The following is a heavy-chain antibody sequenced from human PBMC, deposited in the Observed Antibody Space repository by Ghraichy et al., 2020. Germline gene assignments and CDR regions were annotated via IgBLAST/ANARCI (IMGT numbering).Heavy chain of an antibody. V-gene: IGHV3-7*01. CDR3: ARDPYGDYKYGGTDY. J-gene: IGHJ4*02. D-gene: IGHD4-17*01. Sequence: GGSLRLSCAASGFTFSRHWMSWVRQAPGKGLEWVASIKSDRSDSFYLDSVKGRFTISRDNAENSVSLEMTSLIAEDTAVYYCARDPYGDYKYGGTDYWGRGTLVSVSS. CDR1: GFTFSRHW. CDR2: IKSDRSDS.